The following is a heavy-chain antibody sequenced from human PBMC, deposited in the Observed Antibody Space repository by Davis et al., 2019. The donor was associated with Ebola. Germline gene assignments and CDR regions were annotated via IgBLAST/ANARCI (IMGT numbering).Heavy chain of an antibody. Sequence: GGSLRLSCVASGFTFSSYGMHWVRQAPGKGLEWVAVISYDGSNKDYADSLKGRFTISRDNSRDTLYLQMNSLRDEDTAVYFCSRENAAANFDFWGQGTLVTVSS. V-gene: IGHV3-30*03. CDR3: SRENAAANFDF. D-gene: IGHD6-25*01. CDR1: GFTFSSYG. CDR2: ISYDGSNK. J-gene: IGHJ4*02.